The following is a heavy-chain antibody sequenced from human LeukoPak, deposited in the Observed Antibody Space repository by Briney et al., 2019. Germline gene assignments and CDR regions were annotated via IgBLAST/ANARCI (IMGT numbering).Heavy chain of an antibody. J-gene: IGHJ6*02. Sequence: ASVKVSCKASGYTFTSYGISWVRQAPGQGLEWMGWISAYNGNTNYAQKLQSRVTMTTDTSTSTAYMELRSLRSDDTAVYYCASGGAVAGDYYYGMDVWGQGTTVTVSS. CDR1: GYTFTSYG. D-gene: IGHD6-19*01. CDR2: ISAYNGNT. CDR3: ASGGAVAGDYYYGMDV. V-gene: IGHV1-18*01.